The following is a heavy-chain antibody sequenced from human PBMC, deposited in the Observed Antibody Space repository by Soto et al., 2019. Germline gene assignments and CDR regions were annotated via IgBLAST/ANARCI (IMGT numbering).Heavy chain of an antibody. CDR2: IYYSGSA. CDR1: GDSVTSVSDY. D-gene: IGHD3-10*01. CDR3: ARGVGFGYYYYHMDL. Sequence: SETLSLTCTVSGDSVTSVSDYWSWIRQPPGKGLEWIGYIYYSGSADYNPSLGSRVTISIDTSKNQFSLKLTSVTAADTAVYYCARGVGFGYYYYHMDLWGQGTTVPV. V-gene: IGHV4-61*01. J-gene: IGHJ6*02.